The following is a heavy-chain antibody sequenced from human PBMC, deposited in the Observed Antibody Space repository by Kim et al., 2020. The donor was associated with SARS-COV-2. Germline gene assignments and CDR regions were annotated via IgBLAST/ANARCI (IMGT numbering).Heavy chain of an antibody. D-gene: IGHD6-13*01. CDR2: ISSSSSTI. CDR1: GFTFSSYS. CDR3: ARDKSSSWYGGTGMDV. J-gene: IGHJ6*02. Sequence: GGSLRLSCAASGFTFSSYSMNWVRQAPGKGLEWVSYISSSSSTIYYADSVKGRFTISRDNAKNSLYLQMNSLRDEDTAVYYCARDKSSSWYGGTGMDVWGQGTTVTVSS. V-gene: IGHV3-48*02.